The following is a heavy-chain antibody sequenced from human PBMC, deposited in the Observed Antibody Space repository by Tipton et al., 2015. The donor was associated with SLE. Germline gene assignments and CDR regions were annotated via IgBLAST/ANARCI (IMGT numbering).Heavy chain of an antibody. V-gene: IGHV4-30-4*08. CDR2: IYYGGGT. Sequence: TLSLTCTVSGDSISNGDDYWSWIRQPPGKGLEWIGNIYYGGGTYYNPSLESRVTISVDTSKNHFSLLLSAVTAADTAVYYCAGHPQLAYFDPWGPGTLVTVSS. J-gene: IGHJ4*02. D-gene: IGHD3-9*01. CDR3: AGHPQLAYFDP. CDR1: GDSISNGDDY.